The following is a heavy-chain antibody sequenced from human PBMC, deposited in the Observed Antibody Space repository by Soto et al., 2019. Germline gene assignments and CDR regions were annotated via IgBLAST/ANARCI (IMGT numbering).Heavy chain of an antibody. D-gene: IGHD5-18*01. CDR3: ARDIYSYGSVGTPDI. CDR2: ISNDGNRQ. V-gene: IGHV3-30-3*01. CDR1: GFSFSSQA. Sequence: PGGSLRLSCVASGFSFSSQAMRWVRQAPGKGLEWVAAISNDGNRQLYADSVKDRFTISRDNSRNTLDLQMNNLRTEDTGVYFCARDIYSYGSVGTPDIWGQGTMVTV. J-gene: IGHJ3*02.